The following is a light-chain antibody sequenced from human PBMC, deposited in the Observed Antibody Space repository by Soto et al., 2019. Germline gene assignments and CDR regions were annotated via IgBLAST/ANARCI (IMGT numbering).Light chain of an antibody. J-gene: IGKJ1*01. Sequence: EIVLTQSPGTLSLSPGERATLSCRASQSVSSSYLAWYQQKPGQAPRLLIYGASSRATGIPDMFSGSGSGTDFPLTISRLETEDFAVYYCQQYGSSLWTFGQGTKVEIK. CDR3: QQYGSSLWT. CDR1: QSVSSSY. V-gene: IGKV3-20*01. CDR2: GAS.